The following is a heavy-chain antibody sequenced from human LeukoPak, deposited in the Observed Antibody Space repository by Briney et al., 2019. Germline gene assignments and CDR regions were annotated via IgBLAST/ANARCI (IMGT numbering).Heavy chain of an antibody. Sequence: SQTLSLTCAVSGGSISSGSYSWSWIRQPPGKGLEWIGSIYYSGSTYYNPSLKSRVTISVDTSKNQFSLKLSSVTAADTAVYYCARDPGAPGGSYYRLYYGMDVWGQGTTVTVSS. V-gene: IGHV4-39*07. CDR1: GGSISSGSYS. CDR2: IYYSGST. CDR3: ARDPGAPGGSYYRLYYGMDV. J-gene: IGHJ6*02. D-gene: IGHD1-26*01.